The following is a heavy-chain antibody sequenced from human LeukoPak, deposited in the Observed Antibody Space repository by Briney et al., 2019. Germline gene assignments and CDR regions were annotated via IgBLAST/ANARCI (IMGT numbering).Heavy chain of an antibody. D-gene: IGHD4-17*01. CDR3: AKGGATGY. CDR2: ISGSGGST. CDR1: GGSISSYY. J-gene: IGHJ4*02. V-gene: IGHV3-23*01. Sequence: PSETLSLTCTVSGGSISSYYWSWVRQAPGKGLEWVSAISGSGGSTYYADSVKGRFTISRDNSKNTLYLQMYSLRAEDTAVYYCAKGGATGYWGQGTLVTVSS.